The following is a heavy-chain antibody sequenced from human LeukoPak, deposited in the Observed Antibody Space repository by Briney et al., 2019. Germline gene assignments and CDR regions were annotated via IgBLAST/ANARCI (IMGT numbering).Heavy chain of an antibody. CDR2: INPNSGGT. CDR3: ARLTDYYDSSGYFDY. Sequence: GASVKVSCKASGYTFTGYYMHWVRQAPGQGLEWMGWINPNSGGTNYAQKFQGRVTMTRDTSTSTVYMELSSLRSEDTAVYYCARLTDYYDSSGYFDYWGQGTLVTVSS. D-gene: IGHD3-22*01. CDR1: GYTFTGYY. V-gene: IGHV1-2*02. J-gene: IGHJ4*02.